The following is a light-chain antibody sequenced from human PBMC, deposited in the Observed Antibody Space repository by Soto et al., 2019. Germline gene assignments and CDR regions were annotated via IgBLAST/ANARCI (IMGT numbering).Light chain of an antibody. Sequence: DIQMTQSPSSLSASVGDRVTITCRASQGISNFLAWYQQKPGKAPELLIYGASTLPSGVPSRFSGSGSGTDVTLAISSLQPEDAATYYCQKYNSAPLTFGGGTKVEIK. CDR3: QKYNSAPLT. V-gene: IGKV1-27*01. CDR2: GAS. J-gene: IGKJ4*01. CDR1: QGISNF.